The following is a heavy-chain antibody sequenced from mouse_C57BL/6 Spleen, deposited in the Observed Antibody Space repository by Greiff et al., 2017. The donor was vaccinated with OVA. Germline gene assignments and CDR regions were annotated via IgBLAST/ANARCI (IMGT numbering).Heavy chain of an antibody. CDR1: GYAFTNYL. CDR2: INPGSGGT. CDR3: ARSVVVGGGYFDD. V-gene: IGHV1-54*01. D-gene: IGHD1-1*01. J-gene: IGHJ2*01. Sequence: VQLQESGAELVRPGTSVKVSCKASGYAFTNYLIEWVKQRPGQGLEWIGVINPGSGGTNYNEKFKGKATLTADKSSSTAYMQLSSLTSEDSAVYFCARSVVVGGGYFDDWGQGTTLTVSS.